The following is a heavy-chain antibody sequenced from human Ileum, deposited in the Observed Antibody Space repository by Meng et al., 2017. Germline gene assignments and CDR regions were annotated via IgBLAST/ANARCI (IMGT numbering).Heavy chain of an antibody. CDR1: GFTFSSFA. V-gene: IGHV3-23*01. J-gene: IGHJ3*02. D-gene: IGHD1-26*01. Sequence: GESLKISCAASGFTFSSFAMSWVRQAPGKGLEWVAGISGSGGDTYHADSVKGRFTISRENCKNTLYLKMNSLRAEDTAVYYCAKWARGTYYLKAFDIWGRGTLVTVSS. CDR2: ISGSGGDT. CDR3: AKWARGTYYLKAFDI.